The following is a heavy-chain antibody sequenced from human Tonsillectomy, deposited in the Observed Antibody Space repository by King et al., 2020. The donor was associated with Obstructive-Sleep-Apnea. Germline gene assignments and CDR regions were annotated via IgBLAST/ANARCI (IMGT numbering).Heavy chain of an antibody. V-gene: IGHV3-23*01. Sequence: VQSGGSLRLSCAASGFTFSSSAMSWVRQAPGKGLEWVSGISGSGGSTYYADSVKGRFTISRDNSKNTLYLQMNSLRAEDTAVYYCAKDVSENFFYYFDYWGQGALVTVSS. CDR2: ISGSGGST. CDR1: GFTFSSSA. J-gene: IGHJ4*02. CDR3: AKDVSENFFYYFDY. D-gene: IGHD1-26*01.